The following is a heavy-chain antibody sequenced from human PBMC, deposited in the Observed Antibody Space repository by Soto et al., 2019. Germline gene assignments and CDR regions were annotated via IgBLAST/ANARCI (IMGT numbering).Heavy chain of an antibody. J-gene: IGHJ4*02. Sequence: QVQLVQSGAEVKKPGASVKVSCKASGYTFASYAISWMRQAPGQGLEWMGWISAYNGNTNYAQKLQSRVIMTTDSSTSNTYWDVMSLRTDETAVYYCASDPPPPEYWGQRTLVTVSS. CDR3: ASDPPPPEY. CDR1: GYTFASYA. V-gene: IGHV1-18*01. CDR2: ISAYNGNT.